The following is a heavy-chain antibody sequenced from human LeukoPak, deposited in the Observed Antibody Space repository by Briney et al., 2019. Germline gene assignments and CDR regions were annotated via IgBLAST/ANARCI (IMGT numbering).Heavy chain of an antibody. Sequence: PSETLSLTCAVYGASFTGYYRSWVRQPPGKGLEWIGEINHSGSTNYNPSLKSRVTISVDTSKNQFSLKLSSVNAADTAVYYCASRGDADPAGYFDYWGQGTLVTVSS. CDR2: INHSGST. V-gene: IGHV4-34*01. CDR1: GASFTGYY. D-gene: IGHD2-21*02. CDR3: ASRGDADPAGYFDY. J-gene: IGHJ4*02.